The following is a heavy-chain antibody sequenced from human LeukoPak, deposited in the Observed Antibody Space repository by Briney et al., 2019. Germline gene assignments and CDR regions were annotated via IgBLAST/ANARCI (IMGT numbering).Heavy chain of an antibody. CDR3: ARDLYSGSYFDY. J-gene: IGHJ4*02. Sequence: GGSLRLSCAASGFTFSSYWMSWVRQAPGKGLEWVSSISSSSSYIYYAGSVKGRFTISRDNAKNSLYLQMNSLRAEDTAVYYCARDLYSGSYFDYWGQGTLVTVSS. D-gene: IGHD1-26*01. CDR1: GFTFSSYW. CDR2: ISSSSSYI. V-gene: IGHV3-21*01.